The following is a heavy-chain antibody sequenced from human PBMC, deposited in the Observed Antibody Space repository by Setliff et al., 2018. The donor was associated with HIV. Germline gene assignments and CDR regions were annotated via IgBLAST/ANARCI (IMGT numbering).Heavy chain of an antibody. Sequence: PSETLSLTCVVSGYSISSNDWWGWIRQSPGKGLEWIGYIYYSGSIYYNTSLKSRVTMSVDTSKNQFSLKLSSVTAVDTAVYYCAKKGNGDYHFDYWGQGTLVTVSS. CDR2: IYYSGSI. CDR1: GYSISSNDW. CDR3: AKKGNGDYHFDY. D-gene: IGHD4-17*01. J-gene: IGHJ4*02. V-gene: IGHV4-28*05.